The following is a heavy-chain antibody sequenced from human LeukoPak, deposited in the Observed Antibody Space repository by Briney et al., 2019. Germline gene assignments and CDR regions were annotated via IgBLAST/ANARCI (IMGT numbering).Heavy chain of an antibody. Sequence: SETLSLTCTVSGGSISSSSYYWGWIRQPPGKGLEWIGSIYYSGSTYYNPSLKSRVTISVDTSKSQFSLKLSSVTAADTAMYYCARLKSSSGYFFDYWGQGTLVTVSS. D-gene: IGHD3-22*01. CDR2: IYYSGST. CDR1: GGSISSSSYY. V-gene: IGHV4-39*01. J-gene: IGHJ4*02. CDR3: ARLKSSSGYFFDY.